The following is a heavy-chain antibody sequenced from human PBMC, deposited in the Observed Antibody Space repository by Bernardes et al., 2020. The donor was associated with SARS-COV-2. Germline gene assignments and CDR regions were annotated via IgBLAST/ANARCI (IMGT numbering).Heavy chain of an antibody. Sequence: GGSLRLSCAASGFTFSSYAMSWVRQAPGKGLEWVSAISGSGGSTYYADSVKGRFTISRDNSKNTLYLQMNSLRAEDTAVYYCANPYGSGSGPFDYWGQGTLVTVSS. CDR3: ANPYGSGSGPFDY. CDR2: ISGSGGST. V-gene: IGHV3-23*01. CDR1: GFTFSSYA. J-gene: IGHJ4*02. D-gene: IGHD3-10*01.